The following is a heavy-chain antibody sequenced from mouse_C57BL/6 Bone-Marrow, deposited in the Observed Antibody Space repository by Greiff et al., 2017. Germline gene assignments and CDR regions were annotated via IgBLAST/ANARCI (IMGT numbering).Heavy chain of an antibody. CDR3: ARCPYGSSRYCFDY. J-gene: IGHJ2*01. D-gene: IGHD1-1*01. CDR2: IRNKANGYTT. Sequence: DVMLVESGGGLVQPGGSLSLSCAASGFTFTDYYMSWVRQPPGKALEWLGFIRNKANGYTTEYSSSVKGRFTISRDNSQSILYLQMNALRAEDSATYYGARCPYGSSRYCFDYWGQGTTLTVSS. CDR1: GFTFTDYY. V-gene: IGHV7-3*01.